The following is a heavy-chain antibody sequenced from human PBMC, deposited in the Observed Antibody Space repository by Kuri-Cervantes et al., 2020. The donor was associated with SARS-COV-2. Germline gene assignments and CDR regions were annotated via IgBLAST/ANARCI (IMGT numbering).Heavy chain of an antibody. CDR2: IYYSGST. CDR1: GGSISSSSYY. Sequence: SETLSLTCTVSGGSISSSSYYRGWIRQPPGKGLEWIGSIYYSGSTYYNPSLKSRVTISVDTSKNQFSLKLSSVTAADTAVYYCASNGYTAMVEYYFDYWSQGTLVTVSS. CDR3: ASNGYTAMVEYYFDY. V-gene: IGHV4-39*01. D-gene: IGHD5-18*01. J-gene: IGHJ4*02.